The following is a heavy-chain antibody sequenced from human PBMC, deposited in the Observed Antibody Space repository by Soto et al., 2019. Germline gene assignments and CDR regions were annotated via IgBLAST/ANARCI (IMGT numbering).Heavy chain of an antibody. D-gene: IGHD6-19*01. CDR2: IKRNIDGGTT. V-gene: IGHV3-15*01. CDR1: GFTFSNAW. J-gene: IGHJ4*02. CDR3: TTVDAVVLN. Sequence: EVQLVESGGGLVKPGGSLRLSCAASGFTFSNAWMSWVRQAPGGGLEWVGRIKRNIDGGTTDYAAPVKGRFAISRDDSNSILYMETNSLRSEDTAVYYCTTVDAVVLNWGQGLLVTVSS.